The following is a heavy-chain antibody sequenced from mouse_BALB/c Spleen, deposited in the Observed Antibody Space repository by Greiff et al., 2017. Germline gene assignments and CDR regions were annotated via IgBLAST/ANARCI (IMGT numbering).Heavy chain of an antibody. CDR3: TKAYYYAMDY. CDR2: INPSNGGT. D-gene: IGHD6-1*01. CDR1: GYTFTSYY. Sequence: QVQLQQSGAELVKPGASVKLSCKASGYTFTSYYMYWVKQRPGQGLEWIGGINPSNGGTNFNEKFKSKATLTVDKSSSTAYMQLSSLTSEDSAVYYCTKAYYYAMDYWGQGTSVTVSS. J-gene: IGHJ4*01. V-gene: IGHV1S81*02.